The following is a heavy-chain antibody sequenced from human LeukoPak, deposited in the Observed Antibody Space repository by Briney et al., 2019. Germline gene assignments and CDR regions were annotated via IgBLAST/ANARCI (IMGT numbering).Heavy chain of an antibody. D-gene: IGHD1-14*01. CDR1: GFTVSSNY. CDR2: IYSGGST. J-gene: IGHJ3*02. CDR3: ARAEFLSAFDI. V-gene: IGHV3-53*01. Sequence: PGGSLRLSCAASGFTVSSNYMSWVRQAPGKGLEWVSVIYSGGSTYYADSVKGRFTISRDNSKNTLYLQMNSPRAEDTAVYYCARAEFLSAFDIWGQGTMVTVSS.